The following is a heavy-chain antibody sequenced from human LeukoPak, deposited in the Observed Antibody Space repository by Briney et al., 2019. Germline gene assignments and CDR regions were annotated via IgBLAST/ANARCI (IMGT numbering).Heavy chain of an antibody. Sequence: SETLSLTCAVYGGSFSGYYCIWIRQPPGMRLKWIGETNHSGSTNYNPSLKSRVTISVDTSKIQFSLKLSSVTAADTAVYYCARGRYSYGGLDYWGKGTLVAVSS. V-gene: IGHV4-34*01. CDR3: ARGRYSYGGLDY. CDR2: TNHSGST. CDR1: GGSFSGYY. D-gene: IGHD5-18*01. J-gene: IGHJ4*02.